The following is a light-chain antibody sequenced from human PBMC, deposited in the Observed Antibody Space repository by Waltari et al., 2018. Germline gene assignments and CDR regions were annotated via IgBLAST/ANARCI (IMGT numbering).Light chain of an antibody. J-gene: IGLJ1*01. CDR2: EVS. CDR3: SSFNSSITRV. CDR1: SSDVGGYNS. V-gene: IGLV2-14*01. Sequence: QSALTQPASVSGSPGQSITISCTGTSSDVGGYNSVAWYQQHSGKAPKLMIYEVSHRPSGVSNLFAGSKSGNTASLTISGLQAEDEADYYCSSFNSSITRVFGTGTKVTVL.